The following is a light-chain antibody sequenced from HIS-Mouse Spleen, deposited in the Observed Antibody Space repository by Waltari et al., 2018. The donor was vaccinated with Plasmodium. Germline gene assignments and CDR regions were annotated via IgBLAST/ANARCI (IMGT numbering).Light chain of an antibody. Sequence: SYELTQPPSVSVSPGQTASITCSGDKLGDKYACWYQQKPGQSPVLVIYQDSRRPVGIPARFSGSNSGNTATLTISGTQAMDEADYYCQAWDSSTAVFGGGTKLTVL. V-gene: IGLV3-1*01. CDR2: QDS. CDR1: KLGDKY. CDR3: QAWDSSTAV. J-gene: IGLJ3*02.